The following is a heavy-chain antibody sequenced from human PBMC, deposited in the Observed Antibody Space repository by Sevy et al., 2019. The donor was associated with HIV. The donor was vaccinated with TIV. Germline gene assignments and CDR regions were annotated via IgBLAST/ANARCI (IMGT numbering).Heavy chain of an antibody. D-gene: IGHD3-16*01. CDR3: ARGGGNYGGDY. Sequence: SETLSLTCAVYGGSFSGYYWNWIRQPPGKGLEWIGEINHGGTTNYNPSFKSRVTISIDTSRNQFSLKLSSVTAADTAVYYCARGGGNYGGDYWGQGALVTVSS. J-gene: IGHJ4*02. V-gene: IGHV4-34*01. CDR2: INHGGTT. CDR1: GGSFSGYY.